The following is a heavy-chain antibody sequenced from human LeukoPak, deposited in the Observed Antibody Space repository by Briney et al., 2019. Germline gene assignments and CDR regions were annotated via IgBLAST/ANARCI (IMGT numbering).Heavy chain of an antibody. CDR1: GGSFSGYY. CDR2: VYYSGGS. Sequence: SETLSLTCAVYGGSFSGYYWSWIRQPPGKGLEWIGNVYYSGGSNYNPSLKSRVTISVDTSKNQFSLKLSSVTAADTALYYCARHLRNVFDIWGQGTVVTVSS. CDR3: ARHLRNVFDI. J-gene: IGHJ3*02. V-gene: IGHV4-59*08.